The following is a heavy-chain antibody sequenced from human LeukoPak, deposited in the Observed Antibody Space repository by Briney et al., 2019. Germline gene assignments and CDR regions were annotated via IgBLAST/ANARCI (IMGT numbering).Heavy chain of an antibody. D-gene: IGHD2-15*01. V-gene: IGHV3-23*01. CDR3: AKQLGYCSDGSCYFPY. CDR1: GFTFSSYG. Sequence: GGSLRISCAASGFTFSSYGMTWVRQTPGKGPEWVSTISASGGSTYYADSVQGRFTISRDNSKSTLCLQMNSLRAEDTAVYYCAKQLGYCSDGSCYFPYWGQGTLVTVSS. J-gene: IGHJ4*02. CDR2: ISASGGST.